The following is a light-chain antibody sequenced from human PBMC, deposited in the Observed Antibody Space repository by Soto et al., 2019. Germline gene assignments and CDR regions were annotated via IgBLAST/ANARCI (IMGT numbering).Light chain of an antibody. CDR3: QKYGSSPLT. CDR2: DES. V-gene: IGKV3-20*01. CDR1: QSVSSY. J-gene: IGKJ4*01. Sequence: EIVMTQSPATLFVSPGERATLSCRAVQSVSSYLAWYQQKPGQAPRLLIYDESNRATGIPDRFSGSGSGTDFTLTVSRLEPEDFAVYYCQKYGSSPLTCGGGTKVDIK.